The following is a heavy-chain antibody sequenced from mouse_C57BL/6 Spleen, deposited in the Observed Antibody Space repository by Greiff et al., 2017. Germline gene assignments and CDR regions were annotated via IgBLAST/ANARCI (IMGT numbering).Heavy chain of an antibody. CDR2: INPGSGGT. CDR3: ARSGTTLGFAY. V-gene: IGHV1-54*01. Sequence: VQLQQSGAELVRPGTSVKVSCKASGYAFTNYLIEWVKQRPGQGLEWIGVINPGSGGTTYNEKFKGKATLTADKSSSTAYMQLSSLTSEDSAVYFCARSGTTLGFAYWGQGTLVTVSA. CDR1: GYAFTNYL. J-gene: IGHJ3*01. D-gene: IGHD1-1*01.